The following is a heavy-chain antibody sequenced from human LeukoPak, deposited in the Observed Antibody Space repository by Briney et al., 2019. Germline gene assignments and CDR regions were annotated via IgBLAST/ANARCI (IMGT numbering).Heavy chain of an antibody. J-gene: IGHJ4*02. Sequence: GGSLRLSCAASGFTFSGHAMHWVRQAPGKGLEWVAVISYDGSNKYYADSVKGRFTISRDNSKNTLYLQMNSLRAEDTAVYYCARGLPAAVSYFDYWGQGTLVTVSS. CDR1: GFTFSGHA. D-gene: IGHD2-2*01. V-gene: IGHV3-30-3*01. CDR3: ARGLPAAVSYFDY. CDR2: ISYDGSNK.